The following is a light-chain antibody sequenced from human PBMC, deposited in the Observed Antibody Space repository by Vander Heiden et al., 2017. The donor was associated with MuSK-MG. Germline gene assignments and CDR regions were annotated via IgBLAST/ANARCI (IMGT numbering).Light chain of an antibody. V-gene: IGLV2-14*01. CDR1: SSDVGGYNY. CDR2: EVS. J-gene: IGLJ3*02. CDR3: SSHTSSSTWV. Sequence: QSALTQPDSVSGSPGQSITISCTGTSSDVGGYNYVPWYQQHPGKAPKLMIYEVSNRPSGVSNRFSGSKSGNTASLSISGLQAEDEADYYCSSHTSSSTWVFGGGTKLTVL.